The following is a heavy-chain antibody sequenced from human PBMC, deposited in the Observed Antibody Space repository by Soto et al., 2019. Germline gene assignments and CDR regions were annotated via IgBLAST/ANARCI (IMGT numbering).Heavy chain of an antibody. CDR2: IYSSGST. Sequence: SETLSLTCPVSGGAISTYYWTWIRQPAGKGLEWIGRIYSSGSTKYNPSLQSRVTMSLDTSNNQFSLRLTSVTAADTAVYYCARGQRFSDWFDPWGQGALVTVS. J-gene: IGHJ5*02. D-gene: IGHD3-3*01. CDR1: GGAISTYY. V-gene: IGHV4-4*07. CDR3: ARGQRFSDWFDP.